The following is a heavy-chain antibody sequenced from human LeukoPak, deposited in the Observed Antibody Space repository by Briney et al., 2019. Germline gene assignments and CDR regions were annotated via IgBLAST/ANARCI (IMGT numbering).Heavy chain of an antibody. CDR2: ISSSSSTI. Sequence: GGSLRLSCAASGFTFRSYSMNWVRQAPGKGLEWVSYISSSSSTIYYADSVKGRFTISRDNAKNSLYLQMNSLRAEDTAVYYCARVPSWYRVTYWGQGTLVTVSS. J-gene: IGHJ4*02. D-gene: IGHD6-13*01. V-gene: IGHV3-48*01. CDR3: ARVPSWYRVTY. CDR1: GFTFRSYS.